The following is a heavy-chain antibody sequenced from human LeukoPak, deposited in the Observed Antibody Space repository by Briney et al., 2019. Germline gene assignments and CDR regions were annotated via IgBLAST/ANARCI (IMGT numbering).Heavy chain of an antibody. CDR2: IYSSGST. J-gene: IGHJ6*02. CDR1: GGSISSSSYY. CDR3: ATQYDYYDMDV. V-gene: IGHV4-39*01. Sequence: SSETLSLTCTVSGGSISSSSYYWGWIRQRPGKGLEWIGSIYSSGSTYYNPSLKSRVTISVDTSKNQSSLKLSSVTATDTAVYYCATQYDYYDMDVWGQGTTVTVSS.